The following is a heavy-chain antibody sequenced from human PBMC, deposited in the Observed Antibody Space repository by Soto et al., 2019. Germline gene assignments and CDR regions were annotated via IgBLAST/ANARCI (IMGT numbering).Heavy chain of an antibody. CDR2: IIPMLGMS. Sequence: QVHLVQFGAEVRKPGSSVKVSCTASGGTFNTHTISWVRQAPGLGLEWMGRIIPMLGMSNSPHKFQGRVSITADKSTSTVYMALSRLTSDDTAVYYCATSYGSGSSHFESWGQGTLVTVSS. CDR3: ATSYGSGSSHFES. J-gene: IGHJ4*02. CDR1: GGTFNTHT. V-gene: IGHV1-69*02. D-gene: IGHD3-10*01.